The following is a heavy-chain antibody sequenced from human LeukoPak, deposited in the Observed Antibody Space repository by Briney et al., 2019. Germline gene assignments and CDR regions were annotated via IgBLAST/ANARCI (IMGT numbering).Heavy chain of an antibody. CDR1: GFTFSSHG. CDR2: IIPSGHTT. CDR3: AKPQEADLWVPDY. D-gene: IGHD3/OR15-3a*01. Sequence: GGSLRLSCVASGFTFSSHGMNWVRQAPGKGLEWVSGIIPSGHTTYYADSVRGRFTISRDNSKNTLYLEMNSLIPEDTALYYCAKPQEADLWVPDYWGQGTLVTVSS. V-gene: IGHV3-23*01. J-gene: IGHJ4*02.